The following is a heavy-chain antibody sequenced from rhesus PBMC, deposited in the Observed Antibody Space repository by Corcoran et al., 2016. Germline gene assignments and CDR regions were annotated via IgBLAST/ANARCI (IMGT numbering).Heavy chain of an antibody. CDR1: SDSFTIRR. V-gene: IGHV4-169*02. CDR3: ASDHWGSVDY. D-gene: IGHD7-45*01. Sequence: QVQLQESGPGLVKPSETLSVTCAVSSDSFTIRRWSWIRQAPGKGLEWIGYILGSGGSTYNNPSLQTRVTLSVDASKDHFSLKVNSMTAADTADYYCASDHWGSVDYWGQGVLVTVSS. J-gene: IGHJ4*01. CDR2: ILGSGGST.